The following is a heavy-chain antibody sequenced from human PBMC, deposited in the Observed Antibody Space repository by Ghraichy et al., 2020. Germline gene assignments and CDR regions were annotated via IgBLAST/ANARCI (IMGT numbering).Heavy chain of an antibody. CDR2: IYTGGST. Sequence: GESLNISCAASGLIVSSNYMNWVRQAPGKGLEWVSVIYTGGSTYYADSVKGRFTISRDNSKNTLYLQMNSLRAEDTAVYYCARDLNAFDICGQGTMVTVSS. V-gene: IGHV3-66*01. CDR3: ARDLNAFDI. CDR1: GLIVSSNY. J-gene: IGHJ3*02.